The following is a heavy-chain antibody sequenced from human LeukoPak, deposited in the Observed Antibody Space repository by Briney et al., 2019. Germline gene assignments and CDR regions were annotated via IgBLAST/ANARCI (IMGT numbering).Heavy chain of an antibody. Sequence: ASVTVSCKASGYTFTSYAMNWVRQAPGQGLEWMGWINTNTGNPTYAQGFTGRFVFSLDTSVSTAYLQISSLKAGDTAVYYCAKTSQEQTYYYDSSGPDAFDIWGQGTMVTVSS. CDR2: INTNTGNP. D-gene: IGHD3-22*01. V-gene: IGHV7-4-1*02. CDR3: AKTSQEQTYYYDSSGPDAFDI. J-gene: IGHJ3*02. CDR1: GYTFTSYA.